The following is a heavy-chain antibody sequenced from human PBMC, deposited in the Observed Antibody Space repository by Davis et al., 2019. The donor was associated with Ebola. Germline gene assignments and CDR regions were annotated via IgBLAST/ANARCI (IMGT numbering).Heavy chain of an antibody. Sequence: PGGSLRLSCAASGFTFSSYSMNWVRQAPGKGLEWVSSISSSSSYIYYADSVKGRFTISRDNAKNSLYLQMNSLRAEDTAVYYCARRPSSGYEHGWYYFDYWGQGTLVTVSS. CDR3: ARRPSSGYEHGWYYFDY. J-gene: IGHJ4*02. D-gene: IGHD5-12*01. CDR2: ISSSSSYI. V-gene: IGHV3-21*01. CDR1: GFTFSSYS.